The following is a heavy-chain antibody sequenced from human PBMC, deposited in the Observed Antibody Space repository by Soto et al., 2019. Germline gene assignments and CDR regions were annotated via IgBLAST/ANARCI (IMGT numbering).Heavy chain of an antibody. J-gene: IGHJ4*02. CDR2: ISYDGSNK. CDR1: GFTFSSYG. Sequence: GGSLRLSCAASGFTFSSYGMHWVRQAPGKGLEWVAVISYDGSNKYYADSVKGRFTISRDNPKNTLYLQMNSLRAEDTAVYYCARDSRKEYTSSWLDYWGQGTLVTVSS. CDR3: ARDSRKEYTSSWLDY. V-gene: IGHV3-30*03. D-gene: IGHD6-6*01.